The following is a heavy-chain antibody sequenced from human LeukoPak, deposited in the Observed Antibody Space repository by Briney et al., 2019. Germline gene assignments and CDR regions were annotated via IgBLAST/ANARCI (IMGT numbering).Heavy chain of an antibody. J-gene: IGHJ4*02. CDR1: GFAFSSYA. D-gene: IGHD3-16*01. Sequence: GGTLRLSCAASGFAFSSYAMSWIRQAPGKGLEWVSAISGSGGSTYYADSVKGRFTISRDNSKNTLDLQMNSLRAEDTAVYYCAKFGGAGIYDMGYYWGQGTLVTVSS. CDR2: ISGSGGST. V-gene: IGHV3-23*01. CDR3: AKFGGAGIYDMGYY.